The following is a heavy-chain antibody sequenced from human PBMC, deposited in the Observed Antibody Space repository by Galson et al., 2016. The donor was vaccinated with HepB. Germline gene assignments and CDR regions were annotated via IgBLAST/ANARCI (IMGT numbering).Heavy chain of an antibody. CDR1: GLAFSYHV. CDR3: AKLGARVATGGVDY. J-gene: IGHJ4*02. V-gene: IGHV3-23*01. D-gene: IGHD2-21*02. Sequence: SLRLSCAGSGLAFSYHVMYWVRQAPGKGLEWVSAIRGSDNVPTYADSVKGRFTIFRDDSKNAVFLQMNSLRADDTAIYYCAKLGARVATGGVDYWGQGTLVTVSS. CDR2: IRGSDNVP.